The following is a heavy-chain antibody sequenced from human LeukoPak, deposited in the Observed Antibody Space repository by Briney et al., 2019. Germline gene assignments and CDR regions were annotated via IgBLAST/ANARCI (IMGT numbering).Heavy chain of an antibody. V-gene: IGHV1-2*06. D-gene: IGHD6-13*01. Sequence: GASVKVSCKASRYTFTGYYMHWVRQAPGQGLEWMGRINPNSGGTNYAQKFQGRGTMTRDTSISTAYMELSRLRSDDTAVYYCARDLVYSSSWYGLKNWFDPWGQGTLVTVSS. CDR3: ARDLVYSSSWYGLKNWFDP. CDR2: INPNSGGT. J-gene: IGHJ5*02. CDR1: RYTFTGYY.